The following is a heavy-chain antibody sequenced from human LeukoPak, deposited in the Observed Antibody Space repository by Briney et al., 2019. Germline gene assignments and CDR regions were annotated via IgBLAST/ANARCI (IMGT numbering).Heavy chain of an antibody. CDR2: INPNSGGT. CDR1: GYTFTGFY. Sequence: RASVKVSCKASGYTFTGFYMHWVRQAPGQGLEWMGWINPNSGGTNYAQKFQGRVTMTRDTSISTAYMELSRLRSDDTAVYYCARALFNWNDAFSFDYWGQGTLVTVSS. D-gene: IGHD1-20*01. CDR3: ARALFNWNDAFSFDY. J-gene: IGHJ4*02. V-gene: IGHV1-2*02.